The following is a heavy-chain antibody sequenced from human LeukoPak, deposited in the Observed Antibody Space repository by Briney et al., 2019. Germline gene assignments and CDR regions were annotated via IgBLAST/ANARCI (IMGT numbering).Heavy chain of an antibody. CDR2: IYPGDSDT. CDR3: ARLSSTTVTTSEGMDV. D-gene: IGHD4-11*01. V-gene: IGHV5-51*01. J-gene: IGHJ6*02. CDR1: GYSFTSYW. Sequence: GESLKISCKGSGYSFTSYWIGWVRQMPGKGLEWMGIIYPGDSDTRYSPSFQGQVTISDDKSISTAYLQWSSVKASDTAMYYCARLSSTTVTTSEGMDVWGQGTTVTVSS.